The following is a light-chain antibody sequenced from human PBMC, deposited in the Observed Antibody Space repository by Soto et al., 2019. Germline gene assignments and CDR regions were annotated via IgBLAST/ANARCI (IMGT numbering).Light chain of an antibody. V-gene: IGKV3-20*01. Sequence: EIVLTQSPGNLSLSPGERATLSCRASQSVSNNYLAWYQQKPGQAPRLRIYGASNRATGIPDRFSGSGSGTDFTLTISRLEPEDFAVYYCQQYGSSGTFGQGTKVDIK. CDR3: QQYGSSGT. CDR1: QSVSNNY. CDR2: GAS. J-gene: IGKJ1*01.